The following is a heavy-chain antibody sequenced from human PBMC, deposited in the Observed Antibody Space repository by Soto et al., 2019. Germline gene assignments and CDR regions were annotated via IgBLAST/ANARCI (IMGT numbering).Heavy chain of an antibody. CDR1: GLNFNNAW. J-gene: IGHJ4*02. Sequence: EVQLVESGGDLVQPGGSLRLTCVVSGLNFNNAWMNWVRQAPGKGLEWVANINPDGSAEGYVNSVRGRFTISRDNAKNSLYLQMNSLRADFTAVYYCGREKWLQPDYWGQGTLVTVSA. CDR2: INPDGSAE. CDR3: GREKWLQPDY. D-gene: IGHD5-12*01. V-gene: IGHV3-7*04.